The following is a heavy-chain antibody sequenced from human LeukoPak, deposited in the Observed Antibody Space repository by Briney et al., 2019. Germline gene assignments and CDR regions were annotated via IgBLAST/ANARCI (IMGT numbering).Heavy chain of an antibody. J-gene: IGHJ4*02. CDR1: GFTFSSYA. V-gene: IGHV3-23*01. Sequence: GGSLRLSCAASGFTFSSYAMSWVRQAPGKGLEWVSAITDSDDKTYYADSVKGRFTISRDRSKNTLYLHLNCLRVEDTAVYYCARGISYPDYWGQGTLVIVSS. CDR2: ITDSDDKT. CDR3: ARGISYPDY. D-gene: IGHD1-26*01.